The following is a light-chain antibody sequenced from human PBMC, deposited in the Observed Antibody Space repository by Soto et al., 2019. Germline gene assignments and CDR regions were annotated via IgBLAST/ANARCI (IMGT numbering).Light chain of an antibody. CDR3: QSADSSGTSL. V-gene: IGLV3-25*03. CDR2: KDS. CDR1: ALPKQY. Sequence: ELTQPPSVSVSPGQTARITCSGDALPKQYAYWYQQKPGQAPVLVIYKDSERPSGIPERFSGSSSGTTVTLTISGVQAEDEADYYCQSADSSGTSLFGGGTKLTVL. J-gene: IGLJ2*01.